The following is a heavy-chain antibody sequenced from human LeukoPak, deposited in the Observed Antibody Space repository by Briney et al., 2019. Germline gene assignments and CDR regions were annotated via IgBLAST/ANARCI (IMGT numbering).Heavy chain of an antibody. CDR3: TRHLNQLLGWFDP. Sequence: SETLSLTCTVSGGSISRYYWSWIRQPPGKGLEWIGYIFHSGTTNYNPSLKSRVTVSIDPSKNQFSLKLSSVTAADTAVYYCTRHLNQLLGWFDPWGQGTLVTVSS. CDR2: IFHSGTT. CDR1: GGSISRYY. J-gene: IGHJ5*02. D-gene: IGHD2-2*01. V-gene: IGHV4-59*01.